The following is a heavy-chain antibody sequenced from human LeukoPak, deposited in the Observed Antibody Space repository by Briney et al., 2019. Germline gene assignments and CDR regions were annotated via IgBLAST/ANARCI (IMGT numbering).Heavy chain of an antibody. CDR1: GGSISTFY. J-gene: IGHJ4*02. CDR3: ARGYYFDY. CDR2: IYYSGST. Sequence: SETLSLTCTVSGGSISTFYWSWLRQPPGKGLEWIGYIYYSGSTNYNPSLKSRVTISVDTSKNQFSLKLSSVTAADTAVYYCARGYYFDYWGQGTLVTVSS. V-gene: IGHV4-59*01.